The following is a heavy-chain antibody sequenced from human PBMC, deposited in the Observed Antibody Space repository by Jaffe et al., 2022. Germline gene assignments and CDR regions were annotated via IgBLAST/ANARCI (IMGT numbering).Heavy chain of an antibody. CDR2: INPSGGST. D-gene: IGHD6-19*01. CDR1: GQSFNSKH. V-gene: IGHV1-46*02. J-gene: IGHJ4*02. CDR3: ASSSGWYANFDY. Sequence: QVQLMQSGAEVKKPGASVKVSCKASGQSFNSKHMHWVRQAPGQGLEWMGIINPSGGSTSYPQRFRGRVTMTRDTSTDTVYMHLSSLTSEDTAVYYCASSSGWYANFDYWGQGTLVTVSS.